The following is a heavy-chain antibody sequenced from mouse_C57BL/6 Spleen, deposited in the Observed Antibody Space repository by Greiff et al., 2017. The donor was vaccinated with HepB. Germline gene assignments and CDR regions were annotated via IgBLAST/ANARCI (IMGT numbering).Heavy chain of an antibody. CDR1: GYTFTDYY. CDR3: ARLNSSGSWYFDV. J-gene: IGHJ1*03. V-gene: IGHV1-76*01. CDR2: IYPGSGNT. D-gene: IGHD3-2*02. Sequence: QVTLKVCGAELVRPGASVKLSCKASGYTFTDYYINWVKQRPGQGLEWIARIYPGSGNTYYNEKFKGKATLTAEKSSSTAYMQLSSLTSEDSAVYCCARLNSSGSWYFDVWGTGTTVTVSS.